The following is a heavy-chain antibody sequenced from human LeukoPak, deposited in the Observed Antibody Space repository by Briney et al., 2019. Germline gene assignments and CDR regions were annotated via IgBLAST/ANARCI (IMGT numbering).Heavy chain of an antibody. J-gene: IGHJ4*02. V-gene: IGHV4-61*01. D-gene: IGHD1-7*01. Sequence: PSETLSLTCTVSGGSVSSGSYYWSWIRQPPGKGLEWIGYVYYSGSTNYNPSLKSRVTISVDTSKNQFSLKLSSVTAADTAVYYCARANNWNFYFGYWGQGTLVTVSS. CDR1: GGSVSSGSYY. CDR3: ARANNWNFYFGY. CDR2: VYYSGST.